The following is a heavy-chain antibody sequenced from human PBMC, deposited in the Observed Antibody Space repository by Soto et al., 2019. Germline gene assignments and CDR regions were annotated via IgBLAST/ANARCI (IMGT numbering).Heavy chain of an antibody. Sequence: SGPTLVNPTQTLTLTCTFSGFSFTTAGVAVGWIRQTPGGALEWLTLIYYNDDRRFSPSLKTRLTITGDTSKNQVVLSLTNVDPGDTATYFFAHIDGGYETIYFDSWGQGIPVTVSS. CDR3: AHIDGGYETIYFDS. V-gene: IGHV2-5*01. CDR2: IYYNDDR. D-gene: IGHD5-12*01. J-gene: IGHJ4*02. CDR1: GFSFTTAGVA.